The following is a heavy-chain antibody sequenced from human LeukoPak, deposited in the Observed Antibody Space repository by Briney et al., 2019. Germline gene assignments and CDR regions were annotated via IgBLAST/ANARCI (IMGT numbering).Heavy chain of an antibody. J-gene: IGHJ4*02. CDR3: TRSSIVATSIDH. CDR2: IRSKGYGGTT. V-gene: IGHV3-49*04. D-gene: IGHD5-12*01. Sequence: GGSLRLSCAASGFTFNSYGMHWVRQAPGKGLEWVGFIRSKGYGGTTEYAASVKGRFTISRDDSKSIAYMQMNSLKTEDTAVYYCTRSSIVATSIDHWGQGTLVTVSS. CDR1: GFTFNSYG.